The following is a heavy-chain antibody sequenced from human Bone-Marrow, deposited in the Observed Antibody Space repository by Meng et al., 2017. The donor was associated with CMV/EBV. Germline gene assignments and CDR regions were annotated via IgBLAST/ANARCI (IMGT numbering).Heavy chain of an antibody. V-gene: IGHV3-30-3*01. Sequence: GESLKISCAASGFTFSSYAMHWVRQAPDKGLEWVAVISYDGSNKYYADSVKGRFTISRDNSKNTLYLQMNSLRAEDTAVYYCAREGWGYLNYWGQGTLVTVSS. J-gene: IGHJ4*02. CDR1: GFTFSSYA. D-gene: IGHD2-15*01. CDR2: ISYDGSNK. CDR3: AREGWGYLNY.